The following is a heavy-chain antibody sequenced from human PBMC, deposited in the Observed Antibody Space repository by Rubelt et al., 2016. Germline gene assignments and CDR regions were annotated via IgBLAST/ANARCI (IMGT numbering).Heavy chain of an antibody. CDR1: GDSVSSKSAA. Sequence: QVQLQQSGPGLVKPSQTLSLTCAISGDSVSSKSAAWNWIRQSPSRGLEWLGRTYYRSKWYREYALSVKSRIIINPDTSKNQFSLQLNFVIPEDTAVYYCARSTADIDYWGQGVLVTVSS. J-gene: IGHJ4*02. V-gene: IGHV6-1*01. CDR3: ARSTADIDY. CDR2: TYYRSKWYR. D-gene: IGHD1-26*01.